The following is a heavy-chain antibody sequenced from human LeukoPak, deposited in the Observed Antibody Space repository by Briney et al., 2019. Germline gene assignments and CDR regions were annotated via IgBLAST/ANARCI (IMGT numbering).Heavy chain of an antibody. J-gene: IGHJ6*03. CDR2: ISGSGGST. CDR1: GFTFSSYA. V-gene: IGHV3-23*01. CDR3: AKSHDFWSGYHMDV. Sequence: PGGSLRLSCAASGFTFSSYAMSWVRQAPGKGLEWVSAISGSGGSTYYADSVKGRFTISRDNSKNTLYLQMNSLRAEDTAVYYCAKSHDFWSGYHMDVWGKGTTVTVSS. D-gene: IGHD3-3*01.